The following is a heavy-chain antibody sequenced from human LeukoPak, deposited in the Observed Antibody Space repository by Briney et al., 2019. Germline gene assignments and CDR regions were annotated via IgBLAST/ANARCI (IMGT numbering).Heavy chain of an antibody. J-gene: IGHJ4*02. CDR2: IYHSGST. CDR3: ARDQGSGWGLDY. D-gene: IGHD6-19*01. Sequence: SETLSLTCAVYGGSFSGYYWSWIRQPPGKGLEWIGEIYHSGSTNYNPSLKSRVTISVDKSKNQFSLKLSSVTAADTAVYYCARDQGSGWGLDYWGQGTLVTVSS. CDR1: GGSFSGYY. V-gene: IGHV4-34*01.